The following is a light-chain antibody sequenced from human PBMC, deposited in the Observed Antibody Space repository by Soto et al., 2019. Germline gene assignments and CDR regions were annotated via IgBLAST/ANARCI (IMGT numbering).Light chain of an antibody. CDR2: DAS. CDR3: QQRSKWIT. J-gene: IGKJ5*01. CDR1: QSVSSY. V-gene: IGKV3-11*01. Sequence: EIVLPPSLTTVSLSPGARATLSGRASQSVSSYLAWYQQNPGQAPRLLIYDASNRATGIPARFSGSGSGTDFTLTISSLEPDDFAVYYRQQRSKWITFGQGTRLEIK.